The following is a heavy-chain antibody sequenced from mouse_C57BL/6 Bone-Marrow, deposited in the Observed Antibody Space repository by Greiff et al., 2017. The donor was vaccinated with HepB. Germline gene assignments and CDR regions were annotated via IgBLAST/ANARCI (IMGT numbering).Heavy chain of an antibody. V-gene: IGHV5-4*01. CDR1: GFTFSSYA. CDR2: ISDGGSYT. CDR3: ARDLYYYGSSPWFAY. Sequence: DVMLVESGGGLVKPGGSLKLSCAASGFTFSSYAMSWVRQTPEKRLEWVATISDGGSYTYYPDNVKGRFTNSRDNAKNNLYLQMSHLKSEDTAMYYCARDLYYYGSSPWFAYWGQGTLVTVSA. D-gene: IGHD1-1*01. J-gene: IGHJ3*01.